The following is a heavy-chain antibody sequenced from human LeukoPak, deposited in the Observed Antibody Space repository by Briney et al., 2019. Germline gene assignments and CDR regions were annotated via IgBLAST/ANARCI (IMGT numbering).Heavy chain of an antibody. CDR3: AGQSNTGWFHY. V-gene: IGHV4-59*02. CDR1: GGSVSGQC. D-gene: IGHD6-19*01. Sequence: SETLALTCSVSGGSVSGQCWSWIRQPPGKELEWIGYIYDNGRTKYNPSLESRVAMSRDMSKNHFSLRLTSVTAADTAVYYCAGQSNTGWFHYWGQGTLVAVSS. CDR2: IYDNGRT. J-gene: IGHJ4*02.